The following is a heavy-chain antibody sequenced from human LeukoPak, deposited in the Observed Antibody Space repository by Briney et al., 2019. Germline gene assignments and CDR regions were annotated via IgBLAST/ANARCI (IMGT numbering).Heavy chain of an antibody. Sequence: GGSLRLSCAASGFTFSSYGMHWVRQAPGKGLEWVAFIRYDGSNKYYADSVKGRFTISRDNSKNTLYLQMNSLRAEDTAVYYCARDGPSRSDIVVVPAAIGRYYYYYMDVWGKGTTVTVSS. CDR3: ARDGPSRSDIVVVPAAIGRYYYYYMDV. V-gene: IGHV3-30*02. D-gene: IGHD2-2*01. CDR2: IRYDGSNK. J-gene: IGHJ6*03. CDR1: GFTFSSYG.